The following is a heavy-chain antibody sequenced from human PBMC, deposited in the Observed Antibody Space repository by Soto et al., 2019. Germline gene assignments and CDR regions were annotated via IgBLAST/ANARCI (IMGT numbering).Heavy chain of an antibody. CDR1: GFSLTTGGVG. Sequence: ITLKESGPTLVKSTQNLTLTCTFSGFSLTTGGVGVAWIRQPPRKALEWLAVIYWDDDKRYSPSLKSRLTITKDTSKNQVVLTMTNMDPLDTATYYCAHRLGIRNDYWGQGALVIVSS. D-gene: IGHD1-26*01. CDR3: AHRLGIRNDY. V-gene: IGHV2-5*02. CDR2: IYWDDDK. J-gene: IGHJ4*02.